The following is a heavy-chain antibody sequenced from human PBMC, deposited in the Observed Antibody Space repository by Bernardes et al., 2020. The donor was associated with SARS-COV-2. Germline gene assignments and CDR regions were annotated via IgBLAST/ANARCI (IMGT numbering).Heavy chain of an antibody. J-gene: IGHJ4*02. CDR3: AREMFAVRSYTNSGGVDS. Sequence: GGALRLPFAAPGFPFSSHAMHWGRPGPGQGVEGFAALSKEGTNEKHTDSVEGPFTISRDNSKNTLFLHMSSLRPEDTAVYYCAREMFAVRSYTNSGGVDSWGQGTLATVSS. V-gene: IGHV3-30*10. CDR2: LSKEGTNE. D-gene: IGHD4-4*01. CDR1: GFPFSSHA.